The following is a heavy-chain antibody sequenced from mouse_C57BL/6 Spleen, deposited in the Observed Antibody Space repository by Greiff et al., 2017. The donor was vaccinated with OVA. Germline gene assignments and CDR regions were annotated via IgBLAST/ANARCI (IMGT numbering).Heavy chain of an antibody. CDR3: ARPLYYGSSYFDY. J-gene: IGHJ2*01. CDR2: ISSGGGTI. CDR1: GFTFSDYG. Sequence: EVKLMESGGGLVKPGGSLKLSCAASGFTFSDYGMHWVRQAPEKGLEWVAYISSGGGTIYYADTVKGRFTISRDNAKNTLFLQMTSLRSEDTAMYYCARPLYYGSSYFDYWGQGTTLTVSS. D-gene: IGHD1-1*01. V-gene: IGHV5-17*01.